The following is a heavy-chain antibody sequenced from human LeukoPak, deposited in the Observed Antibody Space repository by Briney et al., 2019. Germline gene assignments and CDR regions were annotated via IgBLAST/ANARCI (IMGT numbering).Heavy chain of an antibody. Sequence: GGSLRLSCAASGFTFSDYYMSWIRQAPGKGLERVSAINNSGGRTYYADSVKGRFTISRDNSKNTLYLQMNSLRAEDTAVYYCAKDPDYGDDFWGQGTLVTVSS. J-gene: IGHJ4*02. V-gene: IGHV3-23*01. CDR2: INNSGGRT. D-gene: IGHD4-17*01. CDR3: AKDPDYGDDF. CDR1: GFTFSDYY.